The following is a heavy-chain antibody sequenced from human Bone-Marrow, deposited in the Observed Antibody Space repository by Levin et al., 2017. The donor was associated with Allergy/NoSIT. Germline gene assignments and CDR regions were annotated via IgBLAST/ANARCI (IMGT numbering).Heavy chain of an antibody. CDR3: ARGAVSIHDIVVVPAAASLNIAYCYYMDV. V-gene: IGHV7-4-1*02. CDR2: INTNTGNP. Sequence: GESLKISCKASGYTFTSYAMNWVRQAPGQGLEWMGWINTNTGNPTYAQGFTGRFVFSLDTSVSTAYLQISSLKAEDTAVYYCARGAVSIHDIVVVPAAASLNIAYCYYMDVWGKGTTVTVSS. J-gene: IGHJ6*03. CDR1: GYTFTSYA. D-gene: IGHD2-2*01.